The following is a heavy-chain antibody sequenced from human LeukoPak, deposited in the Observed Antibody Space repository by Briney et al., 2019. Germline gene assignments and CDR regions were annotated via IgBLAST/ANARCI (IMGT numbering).Heavy chain of an antibody. D-gene: IGHD3-22*01. J-gene: IGHJ6*03. V-gene: IGHV4-34*10. CDR1: GGSFSGDF. Sequence: SETLSLTCAVYGGSFSGDFWSWIRQSPGKGLEWIGEINHGGSTTYNPSLQSRVTMSVGTSTNQISLKMTSVTAADTAVYYCARSSEGRYYYDSSGFSYYYYYMDVWGKGTTVTISS. CDR2: INHGGST. CDR3: ARSSEGRYYYDSSGFSYYYYYMDV.